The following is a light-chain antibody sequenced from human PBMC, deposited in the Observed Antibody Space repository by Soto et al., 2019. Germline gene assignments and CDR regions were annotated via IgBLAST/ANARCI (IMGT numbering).Light chain of an antibody. V-gene: IGKV3-20*01. CDR1: QSVSSSY. CDR2: GGS. CDR3: RQYGSSSWT. Sequence: EIVLTQSPGTLSLSPGERATLSCRASQSVSSSYLAWYQQRPGQAPRLLIYGGSSRATGIPDRFSGSGSGTDFTLTPSRLEPEDFAVYYCRQYGSSSWTVDQGTKVE. J-gene: IGKJ1*01.